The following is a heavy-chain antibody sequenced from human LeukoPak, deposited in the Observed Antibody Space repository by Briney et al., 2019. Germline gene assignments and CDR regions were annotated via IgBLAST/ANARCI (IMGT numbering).Heavy chain of an antibody. CDR3: AREKYSSGWADY. Sequence: GGSLRLSCAASGFTFSSYAMHWVRQAPGKGLEWVAVISYDGSNKYYADSVKGRFTISRDNSKNTLYLQMNSLRVEDTAVYYCAREKYSSGWADYWGQGTLVTVSS. D-gene: IGHD6-19*01. CDR1: GFTFSSYA. V-gene: IGHV3-30*04. CDR2: ISYDGSNK. J-gene: IGHJ4*02.